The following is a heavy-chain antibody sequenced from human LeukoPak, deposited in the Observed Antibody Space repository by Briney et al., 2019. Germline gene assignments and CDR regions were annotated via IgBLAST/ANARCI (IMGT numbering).Heavy chain of an antibody. V-gene: IGHV4-34*01. CDR2: INHSGST. J-gene: IGHJ4*02. D-gene: IGHD4/OR15-4a*01. CDR1: GGSFSGYY. Sequence: SETLSLTCAVYGGSFSGYYWSWIRQPPGKGLEWIGEINHSGSTNYNPSLKSRVTISVDTSKNQFSLKLSSVTAADTAVYYCARDLRVLRRSPLGYYFDYWGQGTLVTVSS. CDR3: ARDLRVLRRSPLGYYFDY.